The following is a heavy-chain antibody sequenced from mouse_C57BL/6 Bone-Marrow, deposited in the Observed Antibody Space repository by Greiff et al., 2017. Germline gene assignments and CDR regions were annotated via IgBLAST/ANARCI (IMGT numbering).Heavy chain of an antibody. J-gene: IGHJ4*01. V-gene: IGHV6-6*01. D-gene: IGHD4-1*02. Sequence: EVMLVESGGGLVQPGGSMKLSCPASGFTFSDAWMDWVRQSPEKGLEWVAEIRNKANNHATYYAESVKGRFTISRDDSKSSVYLQMNSLRAEDTGIYYCTRLNWDNTMDYWGQGTSVTVSS. CDR3: TRLNWDNTMDY. CDR2: IRNKANNHAT. CDR1: GFTFSDAW.